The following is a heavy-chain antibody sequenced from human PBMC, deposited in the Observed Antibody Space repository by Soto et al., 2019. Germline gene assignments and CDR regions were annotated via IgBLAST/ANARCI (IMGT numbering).Heavy chain of an antibody. J-gene: IGHJ5*02. CDR3: ARRTVDTAMVNWFDP. Sequence: QLQLQESGPGLVKPSETLSLTCTVSGGSISSSSYYWGWIRQPPGKGLEWIGSIYYSGSTYYNPSLKSRVTMSVDTSKNQFSLKLSSVTAADTAVYYCARRTVDTAMVNWFDPWGQGTLVTVSS. D-gene: IGHD5-18*01. V-gene: IGHV4-39*01. CDR2: IYYSGST. CDR1: GGSISSSSYY.